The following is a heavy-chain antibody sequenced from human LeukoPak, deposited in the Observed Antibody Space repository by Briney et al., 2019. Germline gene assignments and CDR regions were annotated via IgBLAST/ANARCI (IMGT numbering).Heavy chain of an antibody. CDR3: ARSNLESQNYYGSGSLDY. V-gene: IGHV1-69*04. CDR1: GGTFSSYA. J-gene: IGHJ4*02. CDR2: IIPILGIA. Sequence: SVKVSCKASGGTFSSYAISWVRQAPGQGLEWMGRIIPILGIANYAQKFQGRVTITADKSTSTAYMELSSLRSEDTAVYYCARSNLESQNYYGSGSLDYWGQGTLVTVSS. D-gene: IGHD3-10*01.